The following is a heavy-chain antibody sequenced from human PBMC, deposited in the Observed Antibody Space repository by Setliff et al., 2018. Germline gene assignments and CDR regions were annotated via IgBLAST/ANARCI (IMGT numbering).Heavy chain of an antibody. CDR3: ARVSSLSGWYDY. Sequence: PSETLSLTCTVSGGSISSYYWRWIRQPAGKGLEWIGRLYTSGGTNYNPSPKSRLTISVDTSKNQFSLKLSSVTAADTAVYYCARVSSLSGWYDYWGQGTLVTVSS. D-gene: IGHD6-19*01. CDR1: GGSISSYY. V-gene: IGHV4-4*07. CDR2: LYTSGGT. J-gene: IGHJ4*02.